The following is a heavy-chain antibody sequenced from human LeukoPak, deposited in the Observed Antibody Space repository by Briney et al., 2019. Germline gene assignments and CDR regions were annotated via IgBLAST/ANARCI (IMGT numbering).Heavy chain of an antibody. J-gene: IGHJ4*02. CDR2: ISGSGGST. D-gene: IGHD2-21*01. V-gene: IGHV3-23*01. CDR3: AKDLGVVVATRIDY. CDR1: GFTFSSYA. Sequence: GGSLRLSCAASGFTFSSYAMSWVRQAPGKGLEWVSAISGSGGSTYYADSVKGRFTISRDNSKNTLYLQMNSLRAEDTAVYYCAKDLGVVVATRIDYWGQGTLVTVYS.